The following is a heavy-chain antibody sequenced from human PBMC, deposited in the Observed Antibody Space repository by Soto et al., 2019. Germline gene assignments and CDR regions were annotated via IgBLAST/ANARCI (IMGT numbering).Heavy chain of an antibody. D-gene: IGHD4-17*01. V-gene: IGHV4-59*01. CDR2: IFYSGSP. Sequence: SETLSLTCTVSGGSINNYYWSWIRQPPGKGLEWIGYIFYSGSPTYNPSLKSRVTMPVDTSKNQFSLNLRSVTAADTAVYYCARGSDYGRYWGQGALVTVSS. CDR3: ARGSDYGRY. CDR1: GGSINNYY. J-gene: IGHJ4*02.